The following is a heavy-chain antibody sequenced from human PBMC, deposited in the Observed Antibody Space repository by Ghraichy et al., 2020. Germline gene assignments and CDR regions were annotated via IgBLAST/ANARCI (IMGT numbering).Heavy chain of an antibody. J-gene: IGHJ3*02. CDR3: ARGKGYCSSTSCPTLRIAARPAAFVI. D-gene: IGHD2-2*01. Sequence: LSLTCAVYGGSFSGYYWSWIRQPPGKGLEWIGEINHSGSTNYNPSLKSRVTISVDTSKNQFSLKLSSVTAADTAVYYCARGKGYCSSTSCPTLRIAARPAAFVIWGQGTMVTVSS. V-gene: IGHV4-34*01. CDR1: GGSFSGYY. CDR2: INHSGST.